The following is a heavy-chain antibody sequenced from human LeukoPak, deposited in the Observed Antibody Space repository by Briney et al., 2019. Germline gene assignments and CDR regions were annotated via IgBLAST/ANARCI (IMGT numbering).Heavy chain of an antibody. Sequence: SETLSLTCTVSGGSISNYYWSWIRQPPGKGLEWIGYIYNSGHTNYNPSLKSRVTISEDTSKNQLSLKLSSVTTADTAVYYCARAAVTTSRYFQHWGQGTLVTVSS. CDR1: GGSISNYY. CDR3: ARAAVTTSRYFQH. J-gene: IGHJ1*01. CDR2: IYNSGHT. V-gene: IGHV4-59*01. D-gene: IGHD4-17*01.